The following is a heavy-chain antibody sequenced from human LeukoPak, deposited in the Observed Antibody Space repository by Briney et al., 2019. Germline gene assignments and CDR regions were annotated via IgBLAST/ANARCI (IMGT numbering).Heavy chain of an antibody. D-gene: IGHD3-3*01. CDR2: IYHSGST. J-gene: IGHJ5*02. Sequence: PSETLSLTCSVSGGSISSGDYYWSWIRQPPGRGLEWIGYIYHSGSTYYNPSLKSRVTISVDRSKNQFSLKLSSVTAADTAVYYCAREVTIFGVANEGLDPWGQGTLVTVSS. CDR3: AREVTIFGVANEGLDP. V-gene: IGHV4-30-4*08. CDR1: GGSISSGDYY.